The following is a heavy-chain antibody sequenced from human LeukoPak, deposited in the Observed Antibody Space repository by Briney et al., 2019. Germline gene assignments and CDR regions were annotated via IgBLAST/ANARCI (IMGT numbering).Heavy chain of an antibody. CDR2: IYHSGST. V-gene: IGHV4-38-2*02. CDR3: AGEMATKFDY. CDR1: GYSIRSGYY. Sequence: SETLSLTCTVSGYSIRSGYYWGWIRQPPGKGLEWIGSIYHSGSTYYNPSLRSRVTMSVDTSKNQFSLKPSSVTAADTAVYYCAGEMATKFDYWGQGTLVTVSS. J-gene: IGHJ4*02. D-gene: IGHD5-24*01.